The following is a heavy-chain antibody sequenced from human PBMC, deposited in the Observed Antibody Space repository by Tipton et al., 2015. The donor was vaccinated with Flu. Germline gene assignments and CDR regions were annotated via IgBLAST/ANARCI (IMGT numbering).Heavy chain of an antibody. J-gene: IGHJ6*02. CDR1: GFTFSSYA. CDR2: ISGSSYST. Sequence: SLRLSCAASGFTFSSYAMSWARQAPGKGLEWVSAISGSSYSTYYADSVKGRFTISRDNSKNTLYLQMNSLGAEDTAVYYCAKEGADTAMVRGYYYGMDVWGQGTTVTVSS. D-gene: IGHD5-18*01. CDR3: AKEGADTAMVRGYYYGMDV. V-gene: IGHV3-23*01.